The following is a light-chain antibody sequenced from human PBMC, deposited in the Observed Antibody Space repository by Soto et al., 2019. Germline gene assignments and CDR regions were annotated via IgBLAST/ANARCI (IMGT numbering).Light chain of an antibody. CDR3: QQYYNSPLT. J-gene: IGKJ4*01. CDR1: QGIASY. CDR2: AAS. V-gene: IGKV1-8*01. Sequence: AIRMTQSPASLSASTGDRVTITCRASQGIASYLAWYQQKAGKAPKLLIYAASTRQSGVPSRFSGSGSGIDFTLTISWLQSEDSATYYCQQYYNSPLTVGGGTKVDIK.